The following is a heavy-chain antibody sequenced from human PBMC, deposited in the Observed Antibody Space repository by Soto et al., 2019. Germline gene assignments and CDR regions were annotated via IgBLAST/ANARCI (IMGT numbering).Heavy chain of an antibody. V-gene: IGHV3-21*01. CDR1: GFTFSSYS. CDR2: ISSSSSYI. D-gene: IGHD6-19*01. Sequence: GGSLRLSCAASGFTFSSYSMNWVRQAPGKGLEWVSSISSSSSYIYYADSVKGRFTISRDNAKNSLYLQMNSLRAEDTAVYYCARDQADYRGGWPLDYWGQGTLVTVSS. CDR3: ARDQADYRGGWPLDY. J-gene: IGHJ4*02.